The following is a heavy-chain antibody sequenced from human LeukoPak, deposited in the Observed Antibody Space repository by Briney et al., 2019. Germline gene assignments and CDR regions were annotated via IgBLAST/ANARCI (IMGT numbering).Heavy chain of an antibody. CDR1: GGSFSGYY. D-gene: IGHD1-14*01. CDR2: INHSGST. CDR3: ARISRPPALRFRSAYYYYGMDV. Sequence: SETLSLTCAVYGGSFSGYYWSWIRQPPGKGLEWIGEINHSGSTYYNPSLRSRVTISVDTSKNQFSLKLSSVTAADTAVYYCARISRPPALRFRSAYYYYGMDVWGKGTTVTVSS. V-gene: IGHV4-34*01. J-gene: IGHJ6*04.